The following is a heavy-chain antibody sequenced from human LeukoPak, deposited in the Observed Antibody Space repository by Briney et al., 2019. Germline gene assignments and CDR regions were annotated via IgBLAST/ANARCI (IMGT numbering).Heavy chain of an antibody. CDR2: IKQDGSEK. J-gene: IGHJ4*02. CDR3: AKDVMRYSSGWYFDY. V-gene: IGHV3-7*01. D-gene: IGHD6-19*01. CDR1: GFTFSSYW. Sequence: GGSLRLSCAASGFTFSSYWMSWVRQAPGKGLEWVANIKQDGSEKYYVDSVKGRFTISRDNAKNSLYLQMNSLRAEDTAVYYCAKDVMRYSSGWYFDYWGQGTLVTVSS.